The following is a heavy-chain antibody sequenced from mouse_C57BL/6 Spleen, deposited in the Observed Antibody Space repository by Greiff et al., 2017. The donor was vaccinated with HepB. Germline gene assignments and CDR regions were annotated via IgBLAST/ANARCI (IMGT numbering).Heavy chain of an antibody. CDR2: IDPSDSYT. CDR3: ARSYVAWFAY. D-gene: IGHD6-5*01. Sequence: QVQLQQPGAELVMPGASVKLSCKASGYTFTSYWMHWVKQRPGQGLEWIGEIDPSDSYTNYNQKFKGKSTLTVDKSSSTAYMQLSSLTSEDSAVYDCARSYVAWFAYWGQGTLVTVSA. V-gene: IGHV1-69*01. J-gene: IGHJ3*01. CDR1: GYTFTSYW.